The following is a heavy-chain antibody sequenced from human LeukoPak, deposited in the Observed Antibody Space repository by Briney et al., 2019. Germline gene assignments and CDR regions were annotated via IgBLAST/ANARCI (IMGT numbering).Heavy chain of an antibody. D-gene: IGHD3-22*01. V-gene: IGHV4-61*05. Sequence: SETLSLTCTVSGGSISSSSYYWGWIRQPPGKGLEWIGYFYYSGSTNYNPSLKSRVTISVDTSKNQFSLKLSSVTAADTAVYFCARGPYSYDSSGAFDIWGQGTMVTVSS. CDR1: GGSISSSSYY. CDR3: ARGPYSYDSSGAFDI. CDR2: FYYSGST. J-gene: IGHJ3*02.